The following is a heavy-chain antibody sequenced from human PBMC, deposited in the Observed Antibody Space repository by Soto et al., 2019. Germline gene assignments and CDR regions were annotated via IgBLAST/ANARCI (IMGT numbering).Heavy chain of an antibody. V-gene: IGHV1-18*01. J-gene: IGHJ5*02. D-gene: IGHD6-13*01. Sequence: GASVKVSCKASGYTFTSYAMHWVRQAPGQRLEWMGRINAYNGNTNYAQKLQGRVTMTTDTSTSTAYMELRSLRSDDTAVYYCARNIAAAVDFDPWGPGTLVTVSS. CDR3: ARNIAAAVDFDP. CDR2: INAYNGNT. CDR1: GYTFTSYA.